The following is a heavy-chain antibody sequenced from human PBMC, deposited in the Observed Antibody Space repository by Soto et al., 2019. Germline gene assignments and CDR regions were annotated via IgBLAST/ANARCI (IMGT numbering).Heavy chain of an antibody. J-gene: IGHJ5*02. D-gene: IGHD6-13*01. CDR1: GHTFTSYY. CDR3: ARDRQQLNWFDP. Sequence: ASVKVSCKASGHTFTSYYIHWVRQAPGQGLEWMGIINPSGGSTSYAQKFQARVTLTRDTSTSTLYMELSSLRSEDTAVYYCARDRQQLNWFDPWGQGTLVTVSS. CDR2: INPSGGST. V-gene: IGHV1-46*01.